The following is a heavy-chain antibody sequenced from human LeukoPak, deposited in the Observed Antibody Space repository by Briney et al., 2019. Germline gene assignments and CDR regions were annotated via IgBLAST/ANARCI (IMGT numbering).Heavy chain of an antibody. V-gene: IGHV4-31*03. Sequence: SETLSLTCTVSGGSISSGGYYWSWIRQHPGKGLEWIGYIYYSGSTYYNPSLKSRVTISVDTSKNQFSLKLSSVTAADTAVYYCARTRLMVQGPNGAFDIWGQGTMVTVSS. D-gene: IGHD3-10*01. CDR2: IYYSGST. CDR3: ARTRLMVQGPNGAFDI. CDR1: GGSISSGGYY. J-gene: IGHJ3*02.